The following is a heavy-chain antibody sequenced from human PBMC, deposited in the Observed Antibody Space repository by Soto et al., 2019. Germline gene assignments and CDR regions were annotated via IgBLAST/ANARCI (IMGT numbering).Heavy chain of an antibody. V-gene: IGHV3-23*01. CDR1: GFTFSSYA. CDR3: ASEVWLGLGDY. J-gene: IGHJ4*02. D-gene: IGHD6-19*01. CDR2: ISGSGGST. Sequence: EVQLLESGGGLVQPGGSLRLSCAASGFTFSSYAMSWVRQAPGKGLEWVSAISGSGGSTYYADSVKGRFTISRDNSKNTLYMQMNRLRAEDTVVYYCASEVWLGLGDYWGQGTLVTVSS.